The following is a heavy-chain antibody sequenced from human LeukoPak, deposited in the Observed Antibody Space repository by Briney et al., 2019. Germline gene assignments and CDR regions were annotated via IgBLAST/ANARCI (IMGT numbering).Heavy chain of an antibody. D-gene: IGHD3-10*01. Sequence: SETLSLTCSVSPVSIRRHFWIWIRQSPGKGLEYIGRFSYSGNTDYNPSLKGRVSISAATSKNQFFLRLISVTAADTAIYYSARDGEGDEGWDYWGQGTLVTVSS. CDR1: PVSIRRHF. CDR3: ARDGEGDEGWDY. V-gene: IGHV4-59*11. J-gene: IGHJ4*02. CDR2: FSYSGNT.